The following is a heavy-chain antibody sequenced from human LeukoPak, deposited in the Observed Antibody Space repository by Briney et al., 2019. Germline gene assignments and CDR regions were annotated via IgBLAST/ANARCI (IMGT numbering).Heavy chain of an antibody. J-gene: IGHJ4*02. CDR1: GFTFSDYY. D-gene: IGHD6-6*01. V-gene: IGHV3-23*01. Sequence: PGGSLRLSCAASGFTFSDYYMSWIRQAPGKGLEWVSAIGGSGTNTYYADSVKGRFNISRDNSKNTLYLQMDSLRAEDTAVYYCAKDPFRARISAPDYWGQGTLVTVSS. CDR2: IGGSGTNT. CDR3: AKDPFRARISAPDY.